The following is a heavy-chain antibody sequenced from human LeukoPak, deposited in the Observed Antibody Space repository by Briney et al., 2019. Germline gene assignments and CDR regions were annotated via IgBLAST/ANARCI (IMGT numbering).Heavy chain of an antibody. V-gene: IGHV3-23*01. CDR2: ISGSGGST. J-gene: IGHJ4*02. CDR1: GFTFSSYG. Sequence: GGSLRLSCAASGFTFSSYGMSWVRQAPGKGLEWVSAISGSGGSTYYADSVKGRFTIPRDNSKNTLYLQMNSLRAEDTAVYYCARNWNVCDYWGQGTLVTVSS. D-gene: IGHD1-1*01. CDR3: ARNWNVCDY.